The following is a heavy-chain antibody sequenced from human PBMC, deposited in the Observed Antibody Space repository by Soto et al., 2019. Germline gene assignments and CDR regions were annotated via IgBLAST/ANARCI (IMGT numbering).Heavy chain of an antibody. CDR3: ARASTTVTTLDY. J-gene: IGHJ4*02. CDR2: INHSGST. CDR1: GGSFSGYY. V-gene: IGHV4-34*01. Sequence: SETLSLTCAVYGGSFSGYYWTWIRQPPGTGLEWIGEINHSGSTNYNPSLKSRVTISVDRSKNQFSLKLSSVTAADTAVYYCARASTTVTTLDYWGQGTLVTVS. D-gene: IGHD4-17*01.